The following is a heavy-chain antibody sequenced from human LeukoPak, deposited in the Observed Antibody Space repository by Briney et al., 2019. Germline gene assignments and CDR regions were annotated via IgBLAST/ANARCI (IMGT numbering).Heavy chain of an antibody. V-gene: IGHV3-7*01. D-gene: IGHD5-12*01. CDR1: GFSLSGYW. CDR3: APQQTYSPYNWFDP. CDR2: IKKDGSRR. Sequence: PGGSLRLSCAASGFSLSGYWMSWVRQAPGKGPEWVANIKKDGSRRYYSESVRGRFTISRDNAKNTLYLQMNSLRAEDTAVYYCAPQQTYSPYNWFDPWGQGTLVTVSS. J-gene: IGHJ5*02.